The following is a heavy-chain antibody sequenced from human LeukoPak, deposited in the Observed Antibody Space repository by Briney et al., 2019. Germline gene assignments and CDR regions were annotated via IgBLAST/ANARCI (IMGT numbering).Heavy chain of an antibody. J-gene: IGHJ4*02. CDR2: VHHSGGA. CDR3: ARGVTRGKGFYSSPSRGFDF. V-gene: IGHV4-34*01. Sequence: PSETLSRTCASSGGASRGYYWTWIRLPPGKGLEGLGEVHHSGGAKDSPSLKSRLTISLDTSTYQFSLNLRSLTAAAPATYFCARGVTRGKGFYSSPSRGFDFWGQGSLVTVSS. D-gene: IGHD6-19*01. CDR1: GGASRGYY.